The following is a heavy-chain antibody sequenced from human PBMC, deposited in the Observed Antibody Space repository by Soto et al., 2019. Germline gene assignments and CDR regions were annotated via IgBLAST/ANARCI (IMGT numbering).Heavy chain of an antibody. J-gene: IGHJ6*02. Sequence: GGSLSLSCAASGFTFSSYAMHWVRQAPGKGLEWVAVISYDGSNKYYADSVKGRFTISRDNSKNTLYLQMNSLRAEDTAVYYFARGWYSSGWPDYYYGMDVWGQGTTVTVSS. CDR3: ARGWYSSGWPDYYYGMDV. D-gene: IGHD6-19*01. V-gene: IGHV3-30-3*01. CDR1: GFTFSSYA. CDR2: ISYDGSNK.